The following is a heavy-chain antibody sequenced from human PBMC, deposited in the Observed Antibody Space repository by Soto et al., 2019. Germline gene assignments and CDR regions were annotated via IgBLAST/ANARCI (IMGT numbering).Heavy chain of an antibody. CDR3: ARGIAVAGTIIDY. CDR1: GGSVSSGSYY. Sequence: SETLSLTCTVSGGSVSSGSYYWSWIRQPPGKGLEWIGYIYYSGSTNYNPSLKSRVTISVDTSKNQFSLKLSSVTAADTAVYYCARGIAVAGTIIDYWGQGTLVTVSS. CDR2: IYYSGST. V-gene: IGHV4-61*01. J-gene: IGHJ4*02. D-gene: IGHD6-19*01.